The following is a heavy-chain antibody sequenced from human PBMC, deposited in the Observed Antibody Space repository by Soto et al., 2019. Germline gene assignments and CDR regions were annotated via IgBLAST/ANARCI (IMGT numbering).Heavy chain of an antibody. CDR2: ITDTGGDA. J-gene: IGHJ4*02. D-gene: IGHD3-10*01. Sequence: GGSLRLSCVASGLTFGSRAMTWVRQAPGEGLQWVSTITDTGGDAKYADSVRGRFVISRDNSKKTLYLQMTSLTAEDSAMYYCSRGSTDSYPGSRIFDFWGRGTLVTVSS. V-gene: IGHV3-23*01. CDR1: GLTFGSRA. CDR3: SRGSTDSYPGSRIFDF.